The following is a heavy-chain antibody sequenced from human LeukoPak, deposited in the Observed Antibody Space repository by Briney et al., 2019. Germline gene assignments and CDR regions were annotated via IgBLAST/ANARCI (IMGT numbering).Heavy chain of an antibody. V-gene: IGHV3-7*01. D-gene: IGHD3-3*01. J-gene: IGHJ5*01. CDR3: ASVRFLEWFEY. CDR1: GFTFSSNW. Sequence: GGSLRLSCAASGFTFSSNWMSWVRQAPGKGLEWVANIKQDGSEKYYVDSVKGRFTISRDNAKNSLYLQMNSLRAEDTAVYYCASVRFLEWFEYWGQGTLVTVSS. CDR2: IKQDGSEK.